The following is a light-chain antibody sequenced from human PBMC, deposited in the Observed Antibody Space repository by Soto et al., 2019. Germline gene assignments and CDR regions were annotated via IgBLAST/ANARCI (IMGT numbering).Light chain of an antibody. CDR3: QHYNSYSEA. J-gene: IGKJ1*01. Sequence: DIQMTQSPSTLSGSVGARDTITCRASQTISSWLAWYQQKPGKAPKLLIYKASTLKSGVPSRFSGSGSGTEFTLTISSLQPDDFATYYCQHYNSYSEAFGQGTKVDIK. CDR2: KAS. CDR1: QTISSW. V-gene: IGKV1-5*03.